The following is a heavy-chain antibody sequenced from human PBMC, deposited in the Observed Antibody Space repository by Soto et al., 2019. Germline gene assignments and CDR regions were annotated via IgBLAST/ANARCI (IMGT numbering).Heavy chain of an antibody. J-gene: IGHJ5*02. CDR3: ANLAAPTGFDP. CDR1: GFTFGRYA. Sequence: LRRSCAASGFTFGRYAMSWVRQAPGKGLEWVSAISGSGGSTYYADSVKGRFTISRDNPKNTLYLQMNSLRAEDTAVYYCANLAAPTGFDPWGQGTMVTVSS. CDR2: ISGSGGST. D-gene: IGHD2-15*01. V-gene: IGHV3-23*01.